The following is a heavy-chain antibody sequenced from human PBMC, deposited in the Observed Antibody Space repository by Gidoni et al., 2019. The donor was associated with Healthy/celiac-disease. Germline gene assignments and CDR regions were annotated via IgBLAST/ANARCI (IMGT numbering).Heavy chain of an antibody. CDR2: IYWDDDK. Sequence: QITLKESGPTLVKPTQTLTLTCTFSGFSLSTSGVGVGWIRRPPGKALEWLALIYWDDDKRYSPSLKSRLTITKDTSKNQVVLTMTNMDPVDTATYYCAHIPPTPQYSSGWYSDYFDYWGQGTLVTVSS. CDR3: AHIPPTPQYSSGWYSDYFDY. CDR1: GFSLSTSGVG. V-gene: IGHV2-5*02. D-gene: IGHD6-19*01. J-gene: IGHJ4*02.